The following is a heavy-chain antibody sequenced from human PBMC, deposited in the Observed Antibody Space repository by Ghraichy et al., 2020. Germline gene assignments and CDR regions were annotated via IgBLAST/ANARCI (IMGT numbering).Heavy chain of an antibody. Sequence: GGSLRLSCTASGFTFGDYAMSWFRQAPGKGLEWVGFIRSKAYGGTTEYAASVKGRFTISRDDSKSIAYLQMNSLKTEDTAVYYCTRVALGFYGDYVGDPEYYFDYWGQGTLVTVSS. V-gene: IGHV3-49*03. CDR1: GFTFGDYA. CDR3: TRVALGFYGDYVGDPEYYFDY. CDR2: IRSKAYGGTT. D-gene: IGHD4-17*01. J-gene: IGHJ4*02.